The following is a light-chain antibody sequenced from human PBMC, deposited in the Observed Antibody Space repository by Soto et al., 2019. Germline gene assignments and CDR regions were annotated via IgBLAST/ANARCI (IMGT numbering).Light chain of an antibody. Sequence: EIVLTQSPATLSLSPGERATLSCRASQSVSSYLAWYQQKPGQAPRLLIYDASNRATGIPARFSGSGSGTDFTLTISSLEPEDFAVDDCQHRSNWLTVGGGTKVESK. CDR2: DAS. J-gene: IGKJ4*01. CDR3: QHRSNWLT. CDR1: QSVSSY. V-gene: IGKV3-11*01.